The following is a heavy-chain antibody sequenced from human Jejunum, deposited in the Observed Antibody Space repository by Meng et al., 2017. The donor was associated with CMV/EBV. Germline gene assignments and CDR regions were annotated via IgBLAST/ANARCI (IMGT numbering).Heavy chain of an antibody. CDR3: AKSPGWELPFDY. V-gene: IGHV3-23*01. CDR2: ISGNGGNT. D-gene: IGHD1-26*01. CDR1: GFTCSSYA. Sequence: SGFTCSSYAMSWVRQAPGKGLEWVSAISGNGGNTYYADSVKGRFTISRDNSKNTLYLQINSLRAEDTAVYYCAKSPGWELPFDYWGQGTLVTVSS. J-gene: IGHJ4*02.